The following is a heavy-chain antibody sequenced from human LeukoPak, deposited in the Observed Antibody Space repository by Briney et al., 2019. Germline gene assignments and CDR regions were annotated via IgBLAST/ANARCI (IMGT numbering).Heavy chain of an antibody. CDR2: IYYSGST. CDR1: GGSISSYY. CDR3: AILPGVREAFDI. V-gene: IGHV4-59*08. J-gene: IGHJ3*02. D-gene: IGHD7-27*01. Sequence: PSETLSLTCTVSGGSISSYYWSWIRQPPGKGLEWIGYIYYSGSTNYNPSLKSRVTISVDTSKNQFSLKLSSVTAADTAVYYCAILPGVREAFDIWGQGTMVTVSS.